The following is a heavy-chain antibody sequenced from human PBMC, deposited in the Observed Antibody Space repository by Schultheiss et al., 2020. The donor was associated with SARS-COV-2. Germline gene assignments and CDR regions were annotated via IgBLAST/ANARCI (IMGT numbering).Heavy chain of an antibody. D-gene: IGHD4-17*01. V-gene: IGHV4-39*07. J-gene: IGHJ6*02. CDR1: GGSISSSSYY. CDR3: ARAPDYGDYVRDYYYYYGMDV. Sequence: SETLSLTCTVSGGSISSSSYYWGWIRQPPGKGLEWIGSIYYSGSTYYNPSLKSRVTISVDTSKNQFSLKLSSVTAADTAVYYCARAPDYGDYVRDYYYYYGMDVWGQGTTVTVSS. CDR2: IYYSGST.